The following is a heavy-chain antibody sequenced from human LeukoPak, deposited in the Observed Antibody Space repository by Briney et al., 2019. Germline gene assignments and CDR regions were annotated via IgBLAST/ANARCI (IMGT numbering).Heavy chain of an antibody. CDR1: GITFSTPV. V-gene: IGHV3-64*01. CDR3: AREGHSSGYCGAFDI. J-gene: IGHJ3*02. CDR2: ISDNGVGT. Sequence: GGSLRLSGEGSGITFSTPVMHWVPQGPGKGLEYVSGISDNGVGTYYARSVKVRFTISRDNSKNTLYLQMDRFKAEAMAMCSCAREGHSSGYCGAFDIWGPGTMVTVSS. D-gene: IGHD3-22*01.